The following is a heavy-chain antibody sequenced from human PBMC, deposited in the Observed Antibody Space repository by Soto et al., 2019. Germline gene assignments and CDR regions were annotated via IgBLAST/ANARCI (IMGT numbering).Heavy chain of an antibody. J-gene: IGHJ5*02. CDR2: IYYSGST. CDR3: ARPAPLYCSGGSCYANWFDP. D-gene: IGHD2-15*01. V-gene: IGHV4-28*01. Sequence: QVQLQESGPGLVKPSDTLSLICAVSGYSISSSNWWGWIRQPPGKGLEGIGYIYYSGSTYYNPSLQTPVSMPLDQSNNHFSLILRSVPAVDTAVSYCARPAPLYCSGGSCYANWFDPWGQGTLVTVSS. CDR1: GYSISSSNW.